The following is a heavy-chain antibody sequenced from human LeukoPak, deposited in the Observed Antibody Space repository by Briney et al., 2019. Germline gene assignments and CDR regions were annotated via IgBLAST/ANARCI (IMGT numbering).Heavy chain of an antibody. CDR1: GFTFSSYA. Sequence: GGSLRLSCAASGFTFSSYAMHWVRQAPGKGLEWVAVISYDGSNKYYADSVKGRFTASRDNAKNSLYLQMNSLRAEDTAVYYCALYYGSGSYGGHWGQGTLVTVSS. CDR2: ISYDGSNK. D-gene: IGHD3-10*01. J-gene: IGHJ4*02. V-gene: IGHV3-30-3*01. CDR3: ALYYGSGSYGGH.